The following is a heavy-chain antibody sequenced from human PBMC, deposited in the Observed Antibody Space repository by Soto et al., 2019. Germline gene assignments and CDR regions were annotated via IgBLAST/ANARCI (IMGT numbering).Heavy chain of an antibody. CDR2: IYYSGST. V-gene: IGHV4-31*02. D-gene: IGHD4-17*01. J-gene: IGHJ6*02. CDR1: GGSISSGGYY. CDR3: ARDTVTADYYVYGMDV. Sequence: SETLSLTCTVSGGSISSGGYYWSWIRQHPGKGLEWIGYIYYSGSTYYNPSLKSRVTISVDTSKNQFSLKLSSVTAADTAVYYCARDTVTADYYVYGMDVWGQGTTVTVS.